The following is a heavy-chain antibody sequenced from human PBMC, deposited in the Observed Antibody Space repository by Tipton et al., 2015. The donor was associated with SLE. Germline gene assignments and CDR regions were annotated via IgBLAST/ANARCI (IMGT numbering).Heavy chain of an antibody. CDR2: VHHTGGN. V-gene: IGHV4-4*02. D-gene: IGHD7-27*01. J-gene: IGHJ4*02. CDR3: ARLTPWGYDY. Sequence: TLSLTCTVSGVSMTTRPWWTWVRQPPGKGLEWVGEVHHTGGNNYNPSLRSRVTISMDTSKSQFSLSLISVTAADTAVYYCARLTPWGYDYWGPGMLVTVSS. CDR1: GVSMTTRPW.